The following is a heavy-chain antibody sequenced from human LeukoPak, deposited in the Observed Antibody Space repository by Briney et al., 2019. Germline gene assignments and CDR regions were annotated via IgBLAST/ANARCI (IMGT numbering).Heavy chain of an antibody. V-gene: IGHV3-48*03. CDR3: ASFPFYAFNI. Sequence: GGSLRLSCVASGFTFSSYEMNWVRQAPGEGLECGSYISSGSITMLYSDSVKVRFAISRDNAKNSLYLQMNSLRADDTAVYYCASFPFYAFNIWGQGTMVTVSS. CDR2: ISSGSITM. J-gene: IGHJ3*02. CDR1: GFTFSSYE.